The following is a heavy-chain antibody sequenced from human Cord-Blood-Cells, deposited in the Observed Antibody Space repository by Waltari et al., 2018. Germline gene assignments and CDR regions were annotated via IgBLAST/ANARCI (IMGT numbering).Heavy chain of an antibody. J-gene: IGHJ6*02. V-gene: IGHV4-39*01. CDR3: ARLPDWNYYYYGMDV. D-gene: IGHD1-1*01. CDR2: IDYRGIT. CDR1: GGSISSSSYY. Sequence: QLQLQESGPGLVKPSETLSLTCTVSGGSISSSSYYWGWIRQPPGKGLVWSGSIDYRGITSYNPSLKSRVTISVDTSKDQFSLKLSCVAAADTAVYYCARLPDWNYYYYGMDVWGQGTTVTVSS.